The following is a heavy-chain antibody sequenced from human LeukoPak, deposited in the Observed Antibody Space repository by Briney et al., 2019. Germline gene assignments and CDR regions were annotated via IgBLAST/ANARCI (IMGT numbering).Heavy chain of an antibody. CDR2: IYSGGST. D-gene: IGHD3-10*01. CDR3: ARARMGDYGSGSYFLDY. Sequence: GGSLRLSCPASGFTVSSNYMSWVRQAPGKGLEWVAVIYSGGSTYYADSVKGRFTISRDNSKNTLYLQMNSPRAEDTAVYYCARARMGDYGSGSYFLDYWGQGTLVTVSS. J-gene: IGHJ4*02. CDR1: GFTVSSNY. V-gene: IGHV3-53*01.